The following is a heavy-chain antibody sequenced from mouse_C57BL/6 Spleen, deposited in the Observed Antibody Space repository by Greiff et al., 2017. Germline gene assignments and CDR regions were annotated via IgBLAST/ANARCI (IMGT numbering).Heavy chain of an antibody. CDR2: IDPSDSET. J-gene: IGHJ2*01. Sequence: QVQLQQSGAELVRPGSSVKLSCKASGYTFTSYWMHWVKQRPIQGLEWIGNIDPSDSETHYNQKFKDKATLTVDKSSSTAYMQLSSLTSEDSAVYYCARGKLTTDYFDYWGQGTTLTVSS. V-gene: IGHV1-52*01. D-gene: IGHD2-12*01. CDR1: GYTFTSYW. CDR3: ARGKLTTDYFDY.